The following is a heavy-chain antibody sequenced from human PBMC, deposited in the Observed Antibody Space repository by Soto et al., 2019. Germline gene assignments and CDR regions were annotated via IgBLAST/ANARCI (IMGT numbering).Heavy chain of an antibody. Sequence: GGSLRLSCAASGFTFSSYWMSWVRQAPGKGLEWVANIKQDGREKYYVDSVKGRFTISRDNAKNSLYLQMNSLRAEDTAVYYCARDSDTAMASFDYWGQGTLVTVSS. CDR2: IKQDGREK. D-gene: IGHD5-18*01. J-gene: IGHJ4*02. V-gene: IGHV3-7*01. CDR3: ARDSDTAMASFDY. CDR1: GFTFSSYW.